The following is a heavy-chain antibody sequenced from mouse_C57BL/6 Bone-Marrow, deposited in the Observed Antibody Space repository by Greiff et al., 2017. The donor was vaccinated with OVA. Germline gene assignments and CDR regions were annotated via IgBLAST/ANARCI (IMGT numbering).Heavy chain of an antibody. CDR1: GYSFTDYN. Sequence: EVQLQQPGPELVKPGASVKLSCKASGYSFTDYNMNWVKQSNGKSLEWIGVINPNYGTTSYNQKFKGKATLTVDQSSSTAYMQLNSLTSEDSAVYYCASGITTVVPYYFDYWGQGTTLTVSS. V-gene: IGHV1-39*01. CDR2: INPNYGTT. D-gene: IGHD1-1*01. CDR3: ASGITTVVPYYFDY. J-gene: IGHJ2*01.